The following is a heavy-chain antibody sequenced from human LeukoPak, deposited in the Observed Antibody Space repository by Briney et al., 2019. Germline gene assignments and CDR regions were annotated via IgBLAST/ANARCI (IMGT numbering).Heavy chain of an antibody. J-gene: IGHJ4*02. D-gene: IGHD1-26*01. Sequence: SETLSLTCAVSGGSISSRNWWGWVRQPPGKGLEWIGEISRTRNIDYDPSVRSRATISLDKSKSQFSLRLTSLTSADTAVYYCARGQGAADYWGQGILVIVSS. CDR2: ISRTRNI. CDR3: ARGQGAADY. CDR1: GGSISSRNW. V-gene: IGHV4-4*02.